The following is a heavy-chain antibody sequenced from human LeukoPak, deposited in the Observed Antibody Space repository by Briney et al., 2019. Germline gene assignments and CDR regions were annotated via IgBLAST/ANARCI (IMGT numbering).Heavy chain of an antibody. CDR2: IYYSGNT. Sequence: SSETLSLTCTVSGASISSYYWSWIRQPPGKGLEWIGYIYYSGNTNYNPSLKSRVTMSVDTSENQFSLKLSSVTAADTAVYYCAKYSSGWYTDYWGQGTLVTVSS. V-gene: IGHV4-59*01. CDR1: GASISSYY. D-gene: IGHD6-19*01. CDR3: AKYSSGWYTDY. J-gene: IGHJ4*02.